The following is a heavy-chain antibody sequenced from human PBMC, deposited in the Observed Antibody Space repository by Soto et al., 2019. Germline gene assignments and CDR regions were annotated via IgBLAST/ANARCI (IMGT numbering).Heavy chain of an antibody. CDR3: ARIRRSTDTPEARLAF. D-gene: IGHD2-2*01. CDR1: GYTFTSYG. CDR2: ISPYKETR. Sequence: QIQLVQSGSEVKTPGASVKVSCKVSGYTFTSYGISWVRQAPGQGLEWVGWISPYKETRNYTERLQGRVTLTTDTSTSTAYMELTTLTSDATAVSFCARIRRSTDTPEARLAFWGQGSLVTVSS. V-gene: IGHV1-18*01. J-gene: IGHJ4*02.